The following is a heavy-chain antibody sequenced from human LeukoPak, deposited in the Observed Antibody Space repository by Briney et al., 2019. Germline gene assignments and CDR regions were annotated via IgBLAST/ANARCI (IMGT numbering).Heavy chain of an antibody. Sequence: GGSLRLSCAASGFTFDYYTMHWVRQAPGKGLEWVSLISWDGDNTYYADSVKGRFTISRDNAKNSLYLQMNSLRAEDTAVYYCARAAVAALAYYYYMDVWGKGTTVTVSS. V-gene: IGHV3-43*01. CDR2: ISWDGDNT. D-gene: IGHD6-19*01. CDR3: ARAAVAALAYYYYMDV. J-gene: IGHJ6*03. CDR1: GFTFDYYT.